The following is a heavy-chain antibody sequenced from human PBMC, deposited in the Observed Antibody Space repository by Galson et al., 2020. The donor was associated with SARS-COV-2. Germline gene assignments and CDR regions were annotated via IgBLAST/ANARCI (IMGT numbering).Heavy chain of an antibody. D-gene: IGHD6-13*01. CDR1: GFTFSSYA. Sequence: GGSLRLSCAASGFTFSSYAMHWVRQAPGKGLEWVAVISYDGSNKYYADSVKGRFTISRDNSKNTMYLQMNSLRAEDTAVYYCANEVAAAGYDYWGQGTLVTVSS. V-gene: IGHV3-30*04. CDR3: ANEVAAAGYDY. J-gene: IGHJ4*02. CDR2: ISYDGSNK.